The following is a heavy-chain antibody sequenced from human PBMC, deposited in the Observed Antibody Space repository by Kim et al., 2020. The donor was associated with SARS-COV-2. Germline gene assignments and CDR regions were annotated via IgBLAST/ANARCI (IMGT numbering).Heavy chain of an antibody. V-gene: IGHV4-59*08. CDR3: ARHGNYYSGSANYYPLDY. Sequence: KSRVTISVDTSKNQFSLKLTSVTAADTAVYYCARHGNYYSGSANYYPLDYWGQGTLVTVSS. D-gene: IGHD3-10*01. J-gene: IGHJ4*02.